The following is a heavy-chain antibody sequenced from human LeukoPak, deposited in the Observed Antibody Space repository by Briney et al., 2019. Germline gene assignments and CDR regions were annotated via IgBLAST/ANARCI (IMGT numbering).Heavy chain of an antibody. J-gene: IGHJ4*02. CDR1: GASINSYY. CDR2: SYISGST. CDR3: ARDQELGF. Sequence: PSETLSLTYTVSGASINSYYWNWIRQPAGKGLEWIGRSYISGSTDYNPSLKSRVTVSVDTSKNQFSLKLTSVTAADTAVYYCARDQELGFWGQGTLVTVPS. V-gene: IGHV4-4*07. D-gene: IGHD3-10*01.